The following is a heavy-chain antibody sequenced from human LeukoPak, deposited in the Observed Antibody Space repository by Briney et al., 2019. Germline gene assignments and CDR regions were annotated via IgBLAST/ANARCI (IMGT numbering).Heavy chain of an antibody. CDR2: INHSGST. D-gene: IGHD1-26*01. Sequence: PSETLSLTCAVYGGSFSGYYWSWIRQPPGKGLEWIGEINHSGSTNYNPSLKSRVTISVDTSKNQFSLKLSSVTAADTAVYYCARGVGATEGDAFDSWGQGTMVTVS. V-gene: IGHV4-34*01. J-gene: IGHJ3*02. CDR3: ARGVGATEGDAFDS. CDR1: GGSFSGYY.